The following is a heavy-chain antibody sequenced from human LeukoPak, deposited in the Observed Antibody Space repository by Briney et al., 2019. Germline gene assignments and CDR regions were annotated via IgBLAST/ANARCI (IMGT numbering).Heavy chain of an antibody. CDR1: GFAFRDYY. CDR2: IRSRSAGGTT. CDR3: STGGGTHDY. J-gene: IGHJ4*02. Sequence: GGSLRLSCAASGFAFRDYYMDWVRQAPGKGLEWVGRIRSRSAGGTTDYGAPVKGRFTISRDDSKNTLYLQMNSLKTEDTAVYYCSTGGGTHDYWGQGTLVTVSS. D-gene: IGHD2-15*01. V-gene: IGHV3-15*01.